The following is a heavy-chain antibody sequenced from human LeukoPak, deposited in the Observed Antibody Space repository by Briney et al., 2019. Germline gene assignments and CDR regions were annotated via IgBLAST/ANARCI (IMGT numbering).Heavy chain of an antibody. D-gene: IGHD1-1*01. CDR2: IKPDGSDQ. J-gene: IGHJ4*02. Sequence: GGSLRLSCVGAGFTFSNHWMSWVRQAPGKGLEWVADIKPDGSDQYFVDSVKGRFAISRDNAKNSQYLQMSSLRAEDTAVYYCARGGSRHPSPEDYWGRGTLVTVSS. V-gene: IGHV3-7*03. CDR1: GFTFSNHW. CDR3: ARGGSRHPSPEDY.